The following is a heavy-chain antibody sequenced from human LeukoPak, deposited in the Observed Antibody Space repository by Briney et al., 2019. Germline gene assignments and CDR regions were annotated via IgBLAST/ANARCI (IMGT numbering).Heavy chain of an antibody. CDR2: VNSDGSAT. Sequence: GGSLRLSCAASGFPFSSYWMHWVRQVPGKGLLWVSRVNSDGSATIYADSVRGRFTISRDNAKNTLYLQMSGLRVEDTAVYHCASDSPYYGMDVWGQGTTVTVSS. V-gene: IGHV3-74*01. CDR3: ASDSPYYGMDV. J-gene: IGHJ6*02. CDR1: GFPFSSYW.